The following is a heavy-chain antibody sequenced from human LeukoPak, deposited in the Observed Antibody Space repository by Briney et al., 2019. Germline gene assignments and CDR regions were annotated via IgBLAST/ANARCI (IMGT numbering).Heavy chain of an antibody. CDR3: AREALSFDY. V-gene: IGHV1-46*01. Sequence: ASVKVSCKASGHTFTTYYVHLVRQAPGQGLEWMGVINPSGDGTNYPQRFQGRVTLTRDTSTSTVYMELSSLRSEDTAVYYCAREALSFDYWGQGTLVTVSS. CDR2: INPSGDGT. J-gene: IGHJ4*02. CDR1: GHTFTTYY.